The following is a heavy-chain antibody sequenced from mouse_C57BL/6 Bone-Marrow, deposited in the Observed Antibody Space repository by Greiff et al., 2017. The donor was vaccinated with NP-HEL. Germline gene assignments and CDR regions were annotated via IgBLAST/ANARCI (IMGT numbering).Heavy chain of an antibody. CDR1: GFTFSDYY. CDR2: ISNGGGST. Sequence: EVKLVESGGGLVQPGGSLKLSCAASGFTFSDYYMYWVRQTPEKRLEWVAYISNGGGSTYYPDTVKGRFTISRDNAKNTLYLQMSRLKSEDTAMYYCASRIYYYGSSPHYYAMDYWGQGTSVTVSS. CDR3: ASRIYYYGSSPHYYAMDY. V-gene: IGHV5-12*01. D-gene: IGHD1-1*01. J-gene: IGHJ4*01.